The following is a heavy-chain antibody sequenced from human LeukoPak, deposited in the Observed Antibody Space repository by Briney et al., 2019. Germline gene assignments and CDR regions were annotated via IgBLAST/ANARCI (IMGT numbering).Heavy chain of an antibody. D-gene: IGHD6-19*01. J-gene: IGHJ6*02. CDR2: INWSGDST. V-gene: IGHV3-20*04. Sequence: GGSLRLSCAASGFTFDDYGMSWVRQSPGKGLEWVSGINWSGDSTDYADSVKGRFTISRDNAKNSLYLQMNSLRAEDTAVYYCARGMAGVYYYYGMDVWGQGTTVTVSS. CDR1: GFTFDDYG. CDR3: ARGMAGVYYYYGMDV.